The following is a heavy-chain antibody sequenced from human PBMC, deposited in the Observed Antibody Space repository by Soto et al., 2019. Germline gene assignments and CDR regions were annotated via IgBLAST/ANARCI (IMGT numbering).Heavy chain of an antibody. CDR1: GYTFTGYY. Sequence: ASVKVSCKASGYTFTGYYMHWVRQAPGQGLEWMGWINPNSGGTNYAQKFQGRVTMTRDTSISTAYMELGRLRSDDTAVYYCARVSLKRWLRDTHYYYYYGMDVWGQGTTVTVSS. D-gene: IGHD5-12*01. CDR3: ARVSLKRWLRDTHYYYYYGMDV. V-gene: IGHV1-2*02. CDR2: INPNSGGT. J-gene: IGHJ6*02.